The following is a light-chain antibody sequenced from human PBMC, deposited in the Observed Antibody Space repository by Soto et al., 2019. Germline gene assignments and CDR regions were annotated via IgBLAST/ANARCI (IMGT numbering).Light chain of an antibody. CDR1: QSVSSSY. Sequence: EIVLTQSPGTLSLSPGERATLSCRASQSVSSSYLAWYQQKPGQAPRLLLYGASSRATGIPDRFSGSGSGTDFTLPISRLEPEDFAVYYWQQYGSSPRWTFGQGTKVEIK. CDR3: QQYGSSPRWT. J-gene: IGKJ1*01. CDR2: GAS. V-gene: IGKV3-20*01.